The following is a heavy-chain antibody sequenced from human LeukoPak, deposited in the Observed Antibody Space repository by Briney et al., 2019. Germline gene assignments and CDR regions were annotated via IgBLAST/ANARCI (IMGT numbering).Heavy chain of an antibody. J-gene: IGHJ4*02. Sequence: PSETLSLTCTVSGGSIGSHYWTWIRQTPGKGLEWIGYVYDIGSTKYNPSLKSRVTISVDTSKNRFSLRLSSVTAADTAVYYCARGGVLKSVDYWGQGTLVAVSS. CDR1: GGSIGSHY. CDR2: VYDIGST. V-gene: IGHV4-59*11. D-gene: IGHD3-16*01. CDR3: ARGGVLKSVDY.